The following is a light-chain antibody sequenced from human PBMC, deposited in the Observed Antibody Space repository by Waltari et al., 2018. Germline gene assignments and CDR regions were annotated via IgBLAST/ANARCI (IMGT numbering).Light chain of an antibody. J-gene: IGKJ2*01. CDR2: GAS. CDR1: QIFTSRY. V-gene: IGKV3-20*01. CDR3: QTYGSGDT. Sequence: EIVLTQSPGTLSLSPGERATLSSRASQIFTSRYLAWYQQKPGQAPRLLIDGASSRAPGSPDWVSGSGSGTDFTLTISRLGPEDFAVYYCQTYGSGDTLGQGTQLEIK.